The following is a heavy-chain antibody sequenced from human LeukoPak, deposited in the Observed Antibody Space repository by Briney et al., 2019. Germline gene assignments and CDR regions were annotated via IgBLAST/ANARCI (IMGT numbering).Heavy chain of an antibody. D-gene: IGHD5-24*01. CDR3: ARLGGYKNQYYFDY. CDR1: GYSISSGYY. CDR2: IYHSGST. J-gene: IGHJ4*02. Sequence: SETLCLTCAVSGYSISSGYYWGWIRQPPGKELEWIGSIYHSGSTYYNPSLKSRVTISVDTSKNQFSLKLSSVTAADTAVYYCARLGGYKNQYYFDYWGQGTLVTVSS. V-gene: IGHV4-38-2*01.